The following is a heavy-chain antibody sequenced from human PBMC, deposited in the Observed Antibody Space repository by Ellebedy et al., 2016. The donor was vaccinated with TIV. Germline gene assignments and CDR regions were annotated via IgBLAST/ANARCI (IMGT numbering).Heavy chain of an antibody. J-gene: IGHJ4*02. D-gene: IGHD4-11*01. V-gene: IGHV1-69*13. Sequence: SVKVSCKASGSTFSNYGINWVRQAPGQGLEWMGGSIPIFDTANYAPKFEGRVTITADESTSTAYMELSSLKSDDTAVYYCARGSGAYSNYVEFDYWGQGTLVTVSS. CDR3: ARGSGAYSNYVEFDY. CDR2: SIPIFDTA. CDR1: GSTFSNYG.